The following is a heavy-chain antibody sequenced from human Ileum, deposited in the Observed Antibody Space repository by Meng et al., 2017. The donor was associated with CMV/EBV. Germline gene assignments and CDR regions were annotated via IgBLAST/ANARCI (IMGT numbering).Heavy chain of an antibody. CDR1: GLTFSNAW. J-gene: IGHJ4*02. CDR2: IKSNSNGGTT. Sequence: GESLKISCAVSGLTFSNAWMTWVRQAPGKGLEWVGRIKSNSNGGTTNYAAPVKGRFTISRDDSKNTVYLVMNSLKADDTAIYYCTTLVTVTTTRLFDYWGQGTLVTVSS. CDR3: TTLVTVTTTRLFDY. D-gene: IGHD2-21*02. V-gene: IGHV3-15*01.